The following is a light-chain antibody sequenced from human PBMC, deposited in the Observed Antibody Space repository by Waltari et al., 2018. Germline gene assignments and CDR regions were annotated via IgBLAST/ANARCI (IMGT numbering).Light chain of an antibody. Sequence: SYVLTQPPSVSVAPGETARLTCGGNNIESKSVHWYRQRPGQAPFLVISSDRDRPSGIPDRLSGANSGNTATLTISRVEAGDEADYYCQVWDANTDPGVFGTGTEVTVL. CDR1: NIESKS. J-gene: IGLJ1*01. CDR2: SDR. CDR3: QVWDANTDPGV. V-gene: IGLV3-21*01.